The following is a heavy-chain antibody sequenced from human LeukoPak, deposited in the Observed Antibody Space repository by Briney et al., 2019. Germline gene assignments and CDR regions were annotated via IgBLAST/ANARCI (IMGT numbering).Heavy chain of an antibody. J-gene: IGHJ4*02. CDR2: IYYSGST. V-gene: IGHV4-30-4*01. Sequence: PSETLSLTCTVSGGSISSGDYYWSWIRQPPGKGLEWIGYIYYSGSTYYNPSLKSRVTISVDTSKNQFSLKLSSVTAADTAVCYCARVGTVTTTLGTPQYYFDYWGQGTLVTVSS. D-gene: IGHD4-17*01. CDR3: ARVGTVTTTLGTPQYYFDY. CDR1: GGSISSGDYY.